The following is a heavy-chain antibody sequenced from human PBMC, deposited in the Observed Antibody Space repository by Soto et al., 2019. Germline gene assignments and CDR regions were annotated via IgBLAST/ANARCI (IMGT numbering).Heavy chain of an antibody. J-gene: IGHJ6*04. CDR2: INPNSGGK. CDR1: GYTFTCYY. Sequence: ASVKVSCKASGYTFTCYYMHWVRQAPGQGLEWMGWINPNSGGKNYAQKFQGWVTMTRDTSISKAYMELSRLRSDDTALYYCARSRVLDTTLGMDVWGKGTTVTVSS. V-gene: IGHV1-2*04. D-gene: IGHD5-18*01. CDR3: ARSRVLDTTLGMDV.